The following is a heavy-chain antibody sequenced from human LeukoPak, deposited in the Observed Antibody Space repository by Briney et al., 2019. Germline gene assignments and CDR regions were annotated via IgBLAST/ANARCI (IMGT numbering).Heavy chain of an antibody. V-gene: IGHV3-20*04. CDR1: GFTFDDYG. J-gene: IGHJ1*01. CDR3: AKDGGYCSGGSCYSGAEYFQH. Sequence: GGSLRLSCAASGFTFDDYGMSWVRQAPGKGLEWVSGINWNGGSTGYADSVKGRFTISRDNSKNTLHLQMNSLRAEDTAVYYCAKDGGYCSGGSCYSGAEYFQHWGQGTLVTVSS. CDR2: INWNGGST. D-gene: IGHD2-15*01.